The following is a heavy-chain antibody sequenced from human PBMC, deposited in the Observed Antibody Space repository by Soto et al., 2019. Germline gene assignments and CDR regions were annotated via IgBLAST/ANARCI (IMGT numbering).Heavy chain of an antibody. J-gene: IGHJ6*02. D-gene: IGHD2-21*02. Sequence: QVQLVQSGAEVKKPGSSVKVSCKSSGGTFSSYTISWVRQAPGQGLEWMGRIIPILGIANYAQKFQGRVTITADKSTSTAYMELSSLRSEDTAVYYCARDLQTDYYDYGMDVWGRGTTVTVSS. CDR2: IIPILGIA. CDR3: ARDLQTDYYDYGMDV. V-gene: IGHV1-69*08. CDR1: GGTFSSYT.